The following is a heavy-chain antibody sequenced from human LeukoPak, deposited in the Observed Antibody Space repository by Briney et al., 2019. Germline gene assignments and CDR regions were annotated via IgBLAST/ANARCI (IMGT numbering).Heavy chain of an antibody. CDR2: IYYSGST. D-gene: IGHD5-12*01. Sequence: SEPLSLTCTVSGGSINSGSYYWRWIRQPPGKGLDCIRYIYYSGSTNYHPALKSRVTISVDTSKSQFSLKLSSVTAADTAVYYCARVAYSGYDYRGYFDYWGQGTLVTVSS. CDR3: ARVAYSGYDYRGYFDY. CDR1: GGSINSGSYY. J-gene: IGHJ4*02. V-gene: IGHV4-61*01.